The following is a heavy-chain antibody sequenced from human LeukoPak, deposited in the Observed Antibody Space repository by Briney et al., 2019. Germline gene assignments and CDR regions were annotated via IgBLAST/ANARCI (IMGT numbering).Heavy chain of an antibody. J-gene: IGHJ6*03. CDR1: GGTFSSYA. V-gene: IGHV1-69*13. CDR3: ARGKFWSGYYTPSYYYYYMDV. D-gene: IGHD3-3*01. Sequence: ASVKVSCKASGGTFSSYAISWVRQAPGQGLEWMGGIIPIFGTANYAQKFQGRVTITADESTSTAYMELSSLRSEGTAVYYCARGKFWSGYYTPSYYYYYMDVWGKGTTVTVSS. CDR2: IIPIFGTA.